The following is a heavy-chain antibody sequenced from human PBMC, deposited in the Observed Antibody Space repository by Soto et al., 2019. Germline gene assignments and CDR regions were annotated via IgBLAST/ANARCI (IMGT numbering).Heavy chain of an antibody. J-gene: IGHJ6*02. CDR2: ISYDGSNK. Sequence: QVQLVESGGGVVQPGRSLRLSCAASGFTFSGYGMHWVRQAPGKVLEWVALISYDGSNKYYADSVKGRFTISRDNSKNXMYLQMNSRRAEDAAVYYCAKDKGPYSYGPYGMDVWGQGTTVTVSS. CDR3: AKDKGPYSYGPYGMDV. CDR1: GFTFSGYG. D-gene: IGHD5-18*01. V-gene: IGHV3-30*18.